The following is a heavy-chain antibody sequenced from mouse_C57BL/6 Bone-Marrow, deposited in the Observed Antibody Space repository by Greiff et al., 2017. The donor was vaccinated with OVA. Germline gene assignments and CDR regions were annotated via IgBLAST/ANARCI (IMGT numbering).Heavy chain of an antibody. CDR1: GYTFTEYT. J-gene: IGHJ4*01. V-gene: IGHV1-62-2*01. CDR3: ARHEEDANYDYDEDAMDY. CDR2: FYPGSGSI. D-gene: IGHD2-4*01. Sequence: VQLQQSGAELVKPGASVKLSCKASGYTFTEYTIHWVKQRSGQGLEWIGWFYPGSGSIKYNEKFKDKATLTADKSSSTVYMELSRLTSEDSAVYFCARHEEDANYDYDEDAMDYWGQGTSVTVSS.